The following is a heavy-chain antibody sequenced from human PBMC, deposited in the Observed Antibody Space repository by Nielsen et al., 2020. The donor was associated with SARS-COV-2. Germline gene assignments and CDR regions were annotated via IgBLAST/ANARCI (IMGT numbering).Heavy chain of an antibody. J-gene: IGHJ6*02. Sequence: GESLKISCRASGLIFGTYGMHWVRQAPGKGLEWVSYISSSSSTIYYADSVKGRFTISRDNAKNSLYLQMNSLRAEDTAVYYCARDSSGWYALTTYYYYGMDVWGQGTTVTVSS. CDR3: ARDSSGWYALTTYYYYGMDV. CDR1: GLIFGTYG. CDR2: ISSSSSTI. D-gene: IGHD6-19*01. V-gene: IGHV3-48*01.